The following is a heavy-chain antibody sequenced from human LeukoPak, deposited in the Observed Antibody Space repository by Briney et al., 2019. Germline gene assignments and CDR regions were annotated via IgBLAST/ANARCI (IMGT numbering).Heavy chain of an antibody. Sequence: GRSLRLSCAASGFTFSSYAMHWVRQAPGKGLERVAVISYDGSNKYYADSVKGRFTISRDNSKNTLYLQMNSLRAEDTAVYYCASYSSPDFDYWGQGTLVTVSS. CDR1: GFTFSSYA. D-gene: IGHD2-21*01. CDR3: ASYSSPDFDY. CDR2: ISYDGSNK. J-gene: IGHJ4*02. V-gene: IGHV3-30*01.